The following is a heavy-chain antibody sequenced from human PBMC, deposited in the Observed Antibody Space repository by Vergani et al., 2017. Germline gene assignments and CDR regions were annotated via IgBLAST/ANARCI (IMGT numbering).Heavy chain of an antibody. D-gene: IGHD6-6*01. V-gene: IGHV1-69*13. CDR2: IITFFGTT. CDR3: ARAGAARPHYYYYYMDG. J-gene: IGHJ6*03. CDR1: GGPFKNSA. Sequence: QVQLVQSGAEVKKPGSSVKVSCKASGGPFKNSAFSWVRQVPGHGLEWMGRIITFFGTTDYAQKVQGRFTIIADEFTKTVDMQLSNLRSEEAAVYYCARAGAARPHYYYYYMDGWGKGTTVTVSS.